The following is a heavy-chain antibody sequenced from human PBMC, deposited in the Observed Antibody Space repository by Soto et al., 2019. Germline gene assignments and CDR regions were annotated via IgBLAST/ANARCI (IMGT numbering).Heavy chain of an antibody. CDR3: ARDWAKSAVGADY. Sequence: QVQLVQSGAEVKKPGASVKVSCKASGYTFTSYGISWVRQAPGQGLEWMGWISAYNGNTNYAQKLQGRVTMTTDTSTSTVYMEVRSLRSDDTAVDYCARDWAKSAVGADYWGQGTLVTVSS. CDR2: ISAYNGNT. CDR1: GYTFTSYG. J-gene: IGHJ4*02. D-gene: IGHD2-2*01. V-gene: IGHV1-18*01.